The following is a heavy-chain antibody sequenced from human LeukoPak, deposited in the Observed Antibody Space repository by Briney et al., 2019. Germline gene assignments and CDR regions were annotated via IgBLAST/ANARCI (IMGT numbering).Heavy chain of an antibody. CDR2: ISSSGDSM. J-gene: IGHJ5*02. CDR1: GFTFSDYY. D-gene: IGHD3-22*01. V-gene: IGHV3-11*01. CDR3: ASDSSGYFGP. Sequence: GGSLRLSCAASGFTFSDYYMNWLRQAPGKGLEWLSYISSSGDSMYYADSVKGRFTISRDNAKNSVFLQMDSLRADDTAVYYCASDSSGYFGPWGQGTLVTVSS.